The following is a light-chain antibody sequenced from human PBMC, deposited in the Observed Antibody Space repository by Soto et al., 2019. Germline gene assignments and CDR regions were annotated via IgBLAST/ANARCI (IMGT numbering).Light chain of an antibody. CDR3: SSYTTSTSFIL. CDR1: SSDVGGYNY. J-gene: IGLJ2*01. V-gene: IGLV2-8*01. CDR2: EVN. Sequence: QSALTQPPSASGSPGQSVAISCTGTSSDVGGYNYVSWYQQHPGKAPKLMIYEVNKRPSGVPDRFSGSKSGNTASLTISGLQAEDEAYYYCSSYTTSTSFILFGGGTKLTVL.